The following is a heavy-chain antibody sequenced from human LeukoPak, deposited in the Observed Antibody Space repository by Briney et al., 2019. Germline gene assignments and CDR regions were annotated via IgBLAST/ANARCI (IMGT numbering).Heavy chain of an antibody. Sequence: PSDTLSLTCVVSGYSISSSNWWSWIRQPPGKGLEWIGYIYYSGSTNYNPSLKSRVTISVDTSKNQFSPKLSSVTAADTAVYYCARTGSPYCSGGSCYYYGMDVWGQGTTVTVSS. D-gene: IGHD2-15*01. CDR2: IYYSGST. CDR3: ARTGSPYCSGGSCYYYGMDV. V-gene: IGHV4-28*01. J-gene: IGHJ6*02. CDR1: GYSISSSNW.